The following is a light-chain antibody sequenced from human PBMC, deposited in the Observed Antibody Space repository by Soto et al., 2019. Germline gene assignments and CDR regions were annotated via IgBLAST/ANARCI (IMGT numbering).Light chain of an antibody. CDR1: SSDVGGYNY. CDR2: EVN. CDR3: NSYTGSEHAVV. J-gene: IGLJ3*02. Sequence: QSALTQPPSASGSPGQSVTISCTGTSSDVGGYNYVSWYQQHPGKAPKLMIYEVNKRPSGVPDRFSASKSGNTASLTVSGLQAEDEADYYCNSYTGSEHAVVFGGGTKLTVL. V-gene: IGLV2-8*01.